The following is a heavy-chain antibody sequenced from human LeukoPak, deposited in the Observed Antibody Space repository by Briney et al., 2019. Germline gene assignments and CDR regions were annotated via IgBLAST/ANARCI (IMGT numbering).Heavy chain of an antibody. CDR1: GGSISTYY. J-gene: IGHJ5*02. Sequence: PSETLSLTCNVSGGSISTYYWSWIRQPPGKGLEWIGYIYHTGSTNYNPSLKSRVTISVDTSKNHFSLKLSSVTAADTAVYYCARGNYVDWFDPWGQGTQVTVSS. CDR2: IYHTGST. D-gene: IGHD1-7*01. CDR3: ARGNYVDWFDP. V-gene: IGHV4-59*01.